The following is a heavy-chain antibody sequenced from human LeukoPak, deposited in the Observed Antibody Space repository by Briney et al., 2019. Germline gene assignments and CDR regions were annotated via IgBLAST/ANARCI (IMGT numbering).Heavy chain of an antibody. V-gene: IGHV3-23*01. Sequence: PGGSLRLSCAASGFTFSNYAMSWVRQAPGKGLEWLSAISGSGGSTYYADSVKGRFTISRDNSKNTLFLQMNSLRAEDTAVYYCAKALTVTPVEPFNYWGQGTLVTVSS. J-gene: IGHJ4*02. CDR3: AKALTVTPVEPFNY. D-gene: IGHD4-17*01. CDR1: GFTFSNYA. CDR2: ISGSGGST.